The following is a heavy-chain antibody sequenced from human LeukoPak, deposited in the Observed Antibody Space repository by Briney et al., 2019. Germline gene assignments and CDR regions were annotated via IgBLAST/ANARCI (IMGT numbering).Heavy chain of an antibody. CDR1: GFTFSSYS. D-gene: IGHD1-1*01. Sequence: GGSLRLSCAASGFTFSSYSMTWVRQAPGKGLEWVSSISTSSSYIYYADSVKGRFTISRDNAKNSLFLQMNSLRVEDTAVYYCARVGLERVDYYYYYVDVWGKGTTVTVSS. CDR2: ISTSSSYI. V-gene: IGHV3-21*01. CDR3: ARVGLERVDYYYYYVDV. J-gene: IGHJ6*03.